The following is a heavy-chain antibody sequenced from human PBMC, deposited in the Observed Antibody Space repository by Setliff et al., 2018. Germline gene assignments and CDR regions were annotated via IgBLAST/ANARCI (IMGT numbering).Heavy chain of an antibody. D-gene: IGHD1-26*01. CDR1: GGSINEANYY. V-gene: IGHV4-61*09. J-gene: IGHJ4*02. CDR3: ARSPSSGAYWNPRPFYSDY. CDR2: IYTRGST. Sequence: SETLSLTCTVSGGSINEANYYWSWIRQPAGKGLEWIGHIYTRGSTNYNPSLRSRVSISVDTSKNHFSLKLDSVTAADTALYYCARSPSSGAYWNPRPFYSDYWARGTLVTVSS.